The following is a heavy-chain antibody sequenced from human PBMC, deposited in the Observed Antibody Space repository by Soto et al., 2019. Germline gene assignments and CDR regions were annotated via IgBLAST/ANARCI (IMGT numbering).Heavy chain of an antibody. CDR1: GFTFSNYD. CDR2: ISSRSTNI. J-gene: IGHJ4*02. D-gene: IGHD3-22*01. V-gene: IGHV3-48*01. CDR3: TKDHEVVMSDY. Sequence: GGSLILSSAASGFTFSNYDMNWVRQAPGKGQKRVSYISSRSTNIYYADSVKGRFTISRDNSKNTQYLQMNSLRAEDTAVYFFTKDHEVVMSDYCSKGNLIPVS.